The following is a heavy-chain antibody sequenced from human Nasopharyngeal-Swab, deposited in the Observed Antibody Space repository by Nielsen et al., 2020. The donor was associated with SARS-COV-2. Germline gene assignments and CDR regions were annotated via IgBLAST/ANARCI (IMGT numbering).Heavy chain of an antibody. CDR1: GFTFSSFA. Sequence: GESLKISCAASGFTFSSFATSWVRQAPGKGLEWVSSISENGDSTYHADSVKGRFTISRDNSKNTLYLQMNSLRVEDTAVYYCAREYPQLWFNLYYYYYMDVWGKGTTVTVSS. CDR3: AREYPQLWFNLYYYYYMDV. CDR2: ISENGDST. J-gene: IGHJ6*03. V-gene: IGHV3-23*01. D-gene: IGHD5-18*01.